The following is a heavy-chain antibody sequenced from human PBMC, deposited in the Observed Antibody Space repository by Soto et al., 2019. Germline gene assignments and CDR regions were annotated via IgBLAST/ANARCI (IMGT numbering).Heavy chain of an antibody. Sequence: ASVKVSCKASGGTFSSYAISWVRQAPGQGLEWMGGIIPIFGTANNAQKFQGRVTITADESTSTAYMELSSLRSEDTAVYYCARALGGVAAAGAPRYYYGMDVWGQGTTVTVSS. V-gene: IGHV1-69*13. D-gene: IGHD6-13*01. J-gene: IGHJ6*02. CDR1: GGTFSSYA. CDR3: ARALGGVAAAGAPRYYYGMDV. CDR2: IIPIFGTA.